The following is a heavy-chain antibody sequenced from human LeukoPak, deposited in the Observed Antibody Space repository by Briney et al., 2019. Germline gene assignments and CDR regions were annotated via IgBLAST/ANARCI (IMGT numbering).Heavy chain of an antibody. Sequence: PGGSLRLSCAASGFTFSSYWMSWLGQAPGKGLEGVANINQDGSEKYYVDSVKGRFTISRDNAKNSLYLQMNSLKTEDTAVYYCARVVCSSTSCYKLHYYYMDVWGKGTTVTVSS. V-gene: IGHV3-7*01. CDR2: INQDGSEK. J-gene: IGHJ6*03. CDR1: GFTFSSYW. D-gene: IGHD2-2*02. CDR3: ARVVCSSTSCYKLHYYYMDV.